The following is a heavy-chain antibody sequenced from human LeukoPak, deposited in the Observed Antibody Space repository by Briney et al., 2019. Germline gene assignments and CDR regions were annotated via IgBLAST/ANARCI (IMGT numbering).Heavy chain of an antibody. D-gene: IGHD3-22*01. J-gene: IGHJ3*02. Sequence: GGSLRLYCAASGFTVSTYTMLRVGQAPGKGLEYISATSGNGGSTHYANSVKGRFTISRDNSKNTLYFQMGSLRAEDMAVYYCARGRYDSSGYEAPTAFDIWGQGTMVTVSS. V-gene: IGHV3-64*01. CDR2: TSGNGGST. CDR1: GFTVSTYT. CDR3: ARGRYDSSGYEAPTAFDI.